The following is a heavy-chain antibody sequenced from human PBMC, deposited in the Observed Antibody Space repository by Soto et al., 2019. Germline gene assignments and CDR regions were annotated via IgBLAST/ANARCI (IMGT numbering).Heavy chain of an antibody. CDR1: GYTFTSHD. Sequence: QVQLVQSGAEVKKSGASVKVSCKASGYTFTSHDINWVRQATGQGLEWMGWMNPNSGNTGYAQKFKGRVTMTRNTSISTAYMELSSLRSEGTAVYYCARWDYGDYARFDYWGQGTLVTVSS. CDR2: MNPNSGNT. D-gene: IGHD4-17*01. V-gene: IGHV1-8*01. CDR3: ARWDYGDYARFDY. J-gene: IGHJ4*02.